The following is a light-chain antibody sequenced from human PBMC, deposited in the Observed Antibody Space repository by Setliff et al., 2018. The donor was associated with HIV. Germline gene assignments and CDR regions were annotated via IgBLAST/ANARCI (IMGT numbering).Light chain of an antibody. J-gene: IGLJ1*01. CDR1: SSDIGGYNY. CDR2: EVN. CDR3: CSYAGSSTLRV. V-gene: IGLV2-14*01. Sequence: QSVLTQPASVSGSPGQSITISCTGTSSDIGGYNYVSWYQQHPGKVPKLMIYEVNNRPSGVSNRFSGSKSGNTASLTISGLQAEDEADYYCCSYAGSSTLRVFGTGTKVTVL.